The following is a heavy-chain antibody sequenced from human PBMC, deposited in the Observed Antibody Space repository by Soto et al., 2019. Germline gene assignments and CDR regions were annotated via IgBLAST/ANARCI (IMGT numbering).Heavy chain of an antibody. Sequence: ASVKVSCKASGYTFTNYALHWVRQAPGQRLEWMGWINAGNGNTEYSQNFQARVTITRDTSASTAYMELSSLTSEDTAVYYCARDERMATIDYYGMDVWGQGTTVTVSS. D-gene: IGHD5-12*01. V-gene: IGHV1-3*01. CDR3: ARDERMATIDYYGMDV. J-gene: IGHJ6*02. CDR1: GYTFTNYA. CDR2: INAGNGNT.